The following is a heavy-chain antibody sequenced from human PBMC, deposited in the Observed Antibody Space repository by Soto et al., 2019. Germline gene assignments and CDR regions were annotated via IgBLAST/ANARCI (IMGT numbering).Heavy chain of an antibody. V-gene: IGHV3-23*01. CDR3: AKVPVVSTTNY. Sequence: PGGSLRLSCAASGFTFNNYAMSWVRQGPGMRLEWVSSILSNGASTYYADSVKGRFTISRDNSKNTLSLQMNSLRAGDTAVYYCAKVPVVSTTNYWGQGTLVTVSS. J-gene: IGHJ4*02. D-gene: IGHD1-26*01. CDR1: GFTFNNYA. CDR2: ILSNGAST.